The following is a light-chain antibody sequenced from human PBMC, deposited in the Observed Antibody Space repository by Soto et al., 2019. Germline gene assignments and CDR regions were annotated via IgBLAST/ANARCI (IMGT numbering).Light chain of an antibody. V-gene: IGKV3-20*01. CDR3: QQYGSSPPYT. J-gene: IGKJ2*01. CDR2: GAS. CDR1: QSVSSSY. Sequence: EIVLTQSPGPLSLSPGARATLSCRASQSVSSSYLAWYQQKPGQAPRLLIYGASSRATGIPDRFSGSGSGTDFTLTISRLEHEDVAVYYCQQYGSSPPYTFGQGTKLEIK.